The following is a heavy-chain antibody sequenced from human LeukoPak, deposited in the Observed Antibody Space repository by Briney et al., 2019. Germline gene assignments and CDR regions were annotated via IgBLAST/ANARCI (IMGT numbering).Heavy chain of an antibody. J-gene: IGHJ6*02. CDR2: IYTSGST. CDR1: GGSISSYY. V-gene: IGHV4-4*07. D-gene: IGHD2-2*01. CDR3: AREVVVPAAPIKGFMDV. Sequence: SETLSLTCTASGGSISSYYWSWIRQPAGKGLEWIGRIYTSGSTNYNPSLKSRVTMSVDTSKNQFSLKLSSVTAADTAVYYCAREVVVPAAPIKGFMDVWGQGTTVTVSS.